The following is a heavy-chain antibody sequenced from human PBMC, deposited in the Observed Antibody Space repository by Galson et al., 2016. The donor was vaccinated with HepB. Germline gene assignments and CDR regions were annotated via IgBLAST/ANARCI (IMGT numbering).Heavy chain of an antibody. Sequence: SETLSLTCSVSGGSITNRNYYWVWLRQPPGRELEWFGSVYDSGNTYYNPSLKSRVTISVDTSKSRFSLKVNSVTAADTAIYYCARHLGAGWFDPWGQGTLVTVSS. V-gene: IGHV4-39*01. J-gene: IGHJ5*02. CDR2: VYDSGNT. CDR3: ARHLGAGWFDP. CDR1: GGSITNRNYY. D-gene: IGHD1-26*01.